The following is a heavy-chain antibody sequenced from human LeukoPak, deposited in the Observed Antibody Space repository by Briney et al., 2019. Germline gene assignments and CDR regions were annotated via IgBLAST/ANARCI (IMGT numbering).Heavy chain of an antibody. CDR1: GYTFTFHY. D-gene: IGHD2-2*01. V-gene: IGHV1-2*02. J-gene: IGHJ4*02. Sequence: ASVTVSFTASGYTFTFHYMYWVRQAPGQGLEWMGWINPNSGDTNYAQKFQGRVTMTSDTSISTAYMDLNRLTSDDTAVYYCARRLTTSQDLDYWGQGTLVTVSS. CDR2: INPNSGDT. CDR3: ARRLTTSQDLDY.